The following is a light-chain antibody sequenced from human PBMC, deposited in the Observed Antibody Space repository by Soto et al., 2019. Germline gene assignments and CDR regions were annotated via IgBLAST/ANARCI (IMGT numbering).Light chain of an antibody. CDR2: GAS. Sequence: AIRMTQSPSSLSASAGDRVAIACRASQDVGRYLAWYQQKPGQAPKLLIYGASTLQSGVPSRFSGGGSGTDFTLTISCLQSADFATYYCQHYKNYPWTFGQGPKVDIK. CDR3: QHYKNYPWT. V-gene: IGKV1-8*01. J-gene: IGKJ1*01. CDR1: QDVGRY.